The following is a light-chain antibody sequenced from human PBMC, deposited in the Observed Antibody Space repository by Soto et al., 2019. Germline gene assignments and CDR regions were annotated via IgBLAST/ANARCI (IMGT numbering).Light chain of an antibody. Sequence: HSALTQPAAACGSPGQSVTISCTGTSSDVGGYNYVSWYQQHPGKAPKLIISEVSKRPSGVPDRFSGSKSGNTASLTVSGLQAEDEADYYCTSHAGSNNYVFGTGTKVTVL. CDR3: TSHAGSNNYV. CDR1: SSDVGGYNY. J-gene: IGLJ1*01. CDR2: EVS. V-gene: IGLV2-8*01.